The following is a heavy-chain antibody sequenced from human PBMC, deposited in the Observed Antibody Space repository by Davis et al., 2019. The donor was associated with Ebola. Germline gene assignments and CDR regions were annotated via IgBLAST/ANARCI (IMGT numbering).Heavy chain of an antibody. CDR1: GFTFSSYE. Sequence: GGSLRLSCAASGFTFSSYEMNWVRQAPGKGLEWVSYISSSGSTIYYADSVKGRFTISRHNSKNTLYLQMNSLRAEDTAVYYCARVSSGWAYYFDYWGQGTLVTVSS. D-gene: IGHD6-19*01. CDR2: ISSSGSTI. J-gene: IGHJ4*02. V-gene: IGHV3-48*03. CDR3: ARVSSGWAYYFDY.